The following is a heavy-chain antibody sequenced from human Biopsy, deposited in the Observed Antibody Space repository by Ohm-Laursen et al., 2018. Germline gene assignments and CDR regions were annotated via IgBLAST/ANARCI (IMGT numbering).Heavy chain of an antibody. D-gene: IGHD3-22*01. CDR2: IFNSANT. CDR1: GGSISSGGSY. CDR3: GRREVVITHDAFDT. V-gene: IGHV4-31*01. Sequence: TLSLTCTVSGGSISSGGSYWSWIRQRPGKGLEWIGYIFNSANTYYNPSLKNLITISGDTSKNQFSLKLNSVTAAGTAVYYCGRREVVITHDAFDTWGQGTMVTVSS. J-gene: IGHJ3*02.